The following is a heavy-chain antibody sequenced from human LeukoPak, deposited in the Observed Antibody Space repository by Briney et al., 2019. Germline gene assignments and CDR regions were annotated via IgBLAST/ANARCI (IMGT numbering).Heavy chain of an antibody. CDR2: INSDGSIT. Sequence: GGSLRLSCAASGFTFTTYWMHWVRQAPGKGLVWVSHINSDGSITSYVDSVKGRFTISRDNSKNTLYLQMNSLRAEDTALYFCAKYSGSYYKLYYLDYWGQGTPVTVSS. CDR1: GFTFTTYW. V-gene: IGHV3-74*01. D-gene: IGHD1-26*01. J-gene: IGHJ4*02. CDR3: AKYSGSYYKLYYLDY.